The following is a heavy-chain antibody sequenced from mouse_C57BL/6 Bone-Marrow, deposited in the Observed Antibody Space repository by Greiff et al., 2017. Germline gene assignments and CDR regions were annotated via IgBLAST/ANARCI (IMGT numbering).Heavy chain of an antibody. CDR3: ARGGWLLRRDAMDY. J-gene: IGHJ4*01. D-gene: IGHD2-3*01. V-gene: IGHV1-61*01. Sequence: QVQLQQPGAELVRPGSSVKLSCKASGYTFTSYWMDWVKQRPGQGLEWIGNIYPSDSDTHYNQKFKDKATLTVDKSSSTAYMQLSSLTSEDSAVYYCARGGWLLRRDAMDYWGQGTSVTVSS. CDR1: GYTFTSYW. CDR2: IYPSDSDT.